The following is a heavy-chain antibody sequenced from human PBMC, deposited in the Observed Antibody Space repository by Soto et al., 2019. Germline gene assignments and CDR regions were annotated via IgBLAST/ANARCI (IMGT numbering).Heavy chain of an antibody. J-gene: IGHJ6*02. CDR1: GGSFSGYY. V-gene: IGHV4-34*01. CDR2: INHSGST. Sequence: PSETLSLTCAVYGGSFSGYYWSWIRQPPGKGLEWIGEINHSGSTNYNPSLKSRVTISVDTSKNQFSLKLSSVTAADTAVYYCARGSKIGYCSSTSCYQPHYYYGMDVWGQGTTVTVSS. CDR3: ARGSKIGYCSSTSCYQPHYYYGMDV. D-gene: IGHD2-2*01.